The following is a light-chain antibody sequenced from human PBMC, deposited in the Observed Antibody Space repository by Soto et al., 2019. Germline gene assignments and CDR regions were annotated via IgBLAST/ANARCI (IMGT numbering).Light chain of an antibody. CDR3: NPYAGSNNWV. J-gene: IGLJ3*02. CDR1: SSDVGGYNY. V-gene: IGLV2-8*01. CDR2: EVS. Sequence: QSALTQPPSASGSPGQSVTISWTGTSSDVGGYNYVSWYQQHPGKAPKLMIYEVSKRPSGVPDRFSGSKSGNTASLTVSGLQAEDEADYYCNPYAGSNNWVFGGGTKLTVL.